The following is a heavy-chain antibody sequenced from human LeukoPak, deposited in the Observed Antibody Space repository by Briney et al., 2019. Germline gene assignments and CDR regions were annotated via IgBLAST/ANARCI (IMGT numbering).Heavy chain of an antibody. CDR3: TSICSSTSCYLDY. D-gene: IGHD2-2*01. Sequence: GGSLRLSCAASGFTFSSCWMNWVRQAPGKGLEWVANIKQDGSQKYYVDSVKGRFTIFRDNAKNSLYLQMNSLRVEDTAVYYCTSICSSTSCYLDYWGQGTLVTVSS. CDR2: IKQDGSQK. V-gene: IGHV3-7*01. J-gene: IGHJ4*02. CDR1: GFTFSSCW.